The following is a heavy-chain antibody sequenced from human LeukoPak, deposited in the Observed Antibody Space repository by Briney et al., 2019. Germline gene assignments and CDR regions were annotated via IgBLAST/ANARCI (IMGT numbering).Heavy chain of an antibody. CDR1: GFTVSRNY. CDR3: ARGGYGEYVQAFDI. J-gene: IGHJ3*02. Sequence: GGSLRLSCAASGFTVSRNYISWIRQAPGKGLEWVSVIYSGDSTYYAESVKGRFSISRDNSKNTVYLQMNSLRAEDAAVYYCARGGYGEYVQAFDIWGQGTMVTVSS. V-gene: IGHV3-53*01. CDR2: IYSGDST. D-gene: IGHD4-17*01.